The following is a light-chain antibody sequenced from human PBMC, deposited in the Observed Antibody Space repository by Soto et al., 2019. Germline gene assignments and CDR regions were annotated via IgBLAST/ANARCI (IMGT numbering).Light chain of an antibody. CDR3: SAWDDSLRGYV. J-gene: IGLJ1*01. CDR1: SSNIGSNY. Sequence: QSVLTQPPSASGTPGQRVTISCSGSSSNIGSNYVYWYQQLPGTAPKIIIYRNNQRPSGVPDRISGSKSGTSASLAISGLRSEDEADYYCSAWDDSLRGYVFGTGTKLTVL. CDR2: RNN. V-gene: IGLV1-47*01.